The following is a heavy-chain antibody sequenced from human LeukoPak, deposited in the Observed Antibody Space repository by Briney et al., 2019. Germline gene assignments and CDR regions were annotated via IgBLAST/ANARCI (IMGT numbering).Heavy chain of an antibody. V-gene: IGHV3-30*02. CDR1: GFTFSTYG. J-gene: IGHJ4*02. CDR2: IRYDGSNK. D-gene: IGHD5-12*01. Sequence: PGGSLRLSCAASGFTFSTYGMHWVRQAPGKGLEWVAFIRYDGSNKYYADSVKGRFTISRDNSKNTLYLQMNSLRAEDTAVYYCARLSDYDSGFDYWGQGTLVTVSS. CDR3: ARLSDYDSGFDY.